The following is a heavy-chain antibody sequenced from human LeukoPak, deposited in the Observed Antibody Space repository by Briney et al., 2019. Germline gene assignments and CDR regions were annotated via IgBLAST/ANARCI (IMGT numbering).Heavy chain of an antibody. CDR2: IYTSGST. CDR1: GVSISSYY. D-gene: IGHD6-6*01. J-gene: IGHJ5*02. CDR3: ARHAHSSSSGSWFDP. Sequence: PSETLSLTCTVSGVSISSYYWSWIRQPPGKGLEWIGYIYTSGSTNYNPSLKSRVTISEDTSKNQFFLKLSSVAAADTAVYYCARHAHSSSSGSWFDPWGQGTLVTVSS. V-gene: IGHV4-4*09.